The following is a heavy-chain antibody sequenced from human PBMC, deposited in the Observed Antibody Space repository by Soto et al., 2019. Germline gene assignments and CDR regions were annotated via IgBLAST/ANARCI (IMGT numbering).Heavy chain of an antibody. CDR1: GGSISSGDYY. CDR2: IYYSGST. D-gene: IGHD2-21*01. V-gene: IGHV4-30-4*01. J-gene: IGHJ5*02. CDR3: ARSLPILGWFDP. Sequence: QVQLQESGPGLVKPSQTLSLTCTVSGGSISSGDYYWSWIRQPPGKGLEWIGYIYYSGSTYYNPSLKSRVNISVDTSKTPFSLKLSSVTAADTAVYYCARSLPILGWFDPWGQGTLVTVSS.